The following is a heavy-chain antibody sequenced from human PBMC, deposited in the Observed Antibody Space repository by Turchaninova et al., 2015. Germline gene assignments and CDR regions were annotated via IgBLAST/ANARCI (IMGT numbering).Heavy chain of an antibody. D-gene: IGHD3-22*01. CDR2: NNTYNDNT. Sequence: QILLVQSEAEVKKPGASVKVSCKASGYTFASYGISWVRQAPGQGLEWMGWNNTYNDNTKYAQKLQGRVTMTTDTSTSTAYMELRSLISDDTAVYYCAREKYYDTSGYSDFQHWGQGTLVTVSS. V-gene: IGHV1-18*04. CDR3: AREKYYDTSGYSDFQH. CDR1: GYTFASYG. J-gene: IGHJ1*01.